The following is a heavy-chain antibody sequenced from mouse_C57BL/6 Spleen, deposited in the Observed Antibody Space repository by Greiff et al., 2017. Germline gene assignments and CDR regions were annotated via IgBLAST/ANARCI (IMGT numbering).Heavy chain of an antibody. D-gene: IGHD2-4*01. J-gene: IGHJ2*01. CDR3: ARGGSYDYDGFDY. Sequence: QVQLQQSGAELVRPGTSVKMSCKASGYTFTNYWIGWAKQRPGHGLEWIGDIYPGGGYTNYNEKFKGKATLTADKSSSKAYMQFSSLTSEDSAIYYCARGGSYDYDGFDYWGQGTTLTVSS. CDR1: GYTFTNYW. V-gene: IGHV1-63*01. CDR2: IYPGGGYT.